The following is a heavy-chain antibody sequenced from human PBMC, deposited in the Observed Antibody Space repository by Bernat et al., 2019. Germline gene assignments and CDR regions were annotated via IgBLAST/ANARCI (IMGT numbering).Heavy chain of an antibody. CDR3: ARVYSSSSGRASDY. Sequence: EVQLLESGGGLVQPGGSLRLSCAASGFTFSSYEMNWVRQAAGKGLECISYISSSGSTIFYADSVKGRFTTSRDNGKNSLYLQMNSLRAEDTAVYYCARVYSSSSGRASDYWGQGTLVTVSS. J-gene: IGHJ4*02. D-gene: IGHD6-6*01. V-gene: IGHV3-48*03. CDR1: GFTFSSYE. CDR2: ISSSGSTI.